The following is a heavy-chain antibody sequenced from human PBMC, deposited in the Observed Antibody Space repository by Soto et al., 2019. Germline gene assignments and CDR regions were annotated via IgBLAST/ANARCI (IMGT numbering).Heavy chain of an antibody. Sequence: GGSLRLSCAASGFTFSSYAMSWVRQAPGKGLEWVSAISGSGGRTYYADSVKGRFAISRDNSKNTLYLQMNSLRAEDTAVYYCARDPNWKYSYYFDYWGQGTLVTLSS. CDR2: ISGSGGRT. CDR3: ARDPNWKYSYYFDY. D-gene: IGHD1-7*01. V-gene: IGHV3-23*01. J-gene: IGHJ4*02. CDR1: GFTFSSYA.